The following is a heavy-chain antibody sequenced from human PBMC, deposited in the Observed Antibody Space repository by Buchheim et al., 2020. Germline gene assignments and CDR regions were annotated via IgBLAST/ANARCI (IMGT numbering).Heavy chain of an antibody. J-gene: IGHJ4*02. V-gene: IGHV4-31*03. CDR1: GGSISCGGYY. CDR3: ARVGYDFWSGYYTDSSYYFDY. CDR2: IYYSGST. Sequence: QVQLQESGPGLVKPSQTLSLTCTVSGGSISCGGYYWSWIRQHPGKGLEWIGYIYYSGSTYYNPSLKSRVTISVDTSKNQFSLKLSSVTAADTAVYYCARVGYDFWSGYYTDSSYYFDYWGQGTL. D-gene: IGHD3-3*01.